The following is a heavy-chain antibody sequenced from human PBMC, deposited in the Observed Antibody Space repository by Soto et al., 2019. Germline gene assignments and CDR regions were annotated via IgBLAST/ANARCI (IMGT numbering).Heavy chain of an antibody. CDR3: ERLVSRGSASLAMDV. CDR1: GYTFTNYW. CDR2: IHAGDSDT. J-gene: IGHJ6*02. V-gene: IGHV5-51*01. D-gene: IGHD6-19*01. Sequence: GESLKISCKGSGYTFTNYWIAWVRQMPGKGLEWMGIIHAGDSDTRYRPSFQGQVTLSADKSLSTAYLQWSSLKTSDTAVYYCERLVSRGSASLAMDVWGQGTRVTVSS.